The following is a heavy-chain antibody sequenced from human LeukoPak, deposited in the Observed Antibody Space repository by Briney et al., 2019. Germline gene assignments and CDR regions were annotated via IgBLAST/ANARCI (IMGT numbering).Heavy chain of an antibody. CDR1: GFTFSIHA. D-gene: IGHD5-12*01. V-gene: IGHV3-23*01. J-gene: IGHJ4*02. Sequence: PGGSLRLSCAASGFTFSIHAMSWVRQAPGKGLEWVSAISGSGGSTYYADSVKGRFTISRDNSKNTLYLQMNSLRAEDTAVYYCAKHRATGYYFDYWGQGTLVTVSS. CDR2: ISGSGGST. CDR3: AKHRATGYYFDY.